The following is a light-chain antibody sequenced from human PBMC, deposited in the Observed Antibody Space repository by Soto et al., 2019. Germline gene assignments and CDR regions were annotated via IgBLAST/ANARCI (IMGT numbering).Light chain of an antibody. CDR3: QQYGSSLPWT. Sequence: PGERATLSCRASQSVSSNYLAWFQQKFGQAPRLLIYGASSRATGIPDRFSGSGSGTDFTLTISRLEPEDFAVYYCQQYGSSLPWTFGQGTKVEIK. J-gene: IGKJ1*01. CDR1: QSVSSNY. V-gene: IGKV3-20*01. CDR2: GAS.